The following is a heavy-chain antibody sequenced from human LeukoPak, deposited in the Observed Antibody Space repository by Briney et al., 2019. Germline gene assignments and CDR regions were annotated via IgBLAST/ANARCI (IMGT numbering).Heavy chain of an antibody. Sequence: SETLSLTCAVYGGSFSGYYWSWIRQPPGKGLEWIGEINHSGSTNYNPSLKSRVTISVDTSKNQFSLKLSSVTAADTAVYYCARLLLWFGAYGMDVWGQGTTVTVSS. CDR3: ARLLLWFGAYGMDV. D-gene: IGHD3-10*01. CDR1: GGSFSGYY. CDR2: INHSGST. V-gene: IGHV4-34*01. J-gene: IGHJ6*02.